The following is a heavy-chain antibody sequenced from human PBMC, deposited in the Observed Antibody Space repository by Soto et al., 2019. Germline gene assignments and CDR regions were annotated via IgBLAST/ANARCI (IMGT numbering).Heavy chain of an antibody. CDR3: ARLSRGWLQGGYSDY. Sequence: PSETLSLTCTGSGGSISSSSYYWGWIRQPPGKGLEWIGSIYYSGSTYYNPSLKSRVTISVDTSKNQFSLKLSSVTAADTAVYSCARLSRGWLQGGYSDYRGQGTLVTVSS. CDR1: GGSISSSSYY. J-gene: IGHJ4*02. V-gene: IGHV4-39*01. CDR2: IYYSGST. D-gene: IGHD5-12*01.